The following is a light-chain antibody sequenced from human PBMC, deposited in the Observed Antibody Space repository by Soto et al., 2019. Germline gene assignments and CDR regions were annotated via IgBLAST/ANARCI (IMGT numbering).Light chain of an antibody. V-gene: IGKV3-20*01. Sequence: ELVLTQSPGSLSLSPGERATLSCRASQSVSSSFFSWYQPRPGQAPRLLIYGASSRATGIPARFSGSGSGTAVTPTISRMEPDEFAVYYCHQYASSVTFGRGTKVEIK. J-gene: IGKJ1*01. CDR2: GAS. CDR1: QSVSSSF. CDR3: HQYASSVT.